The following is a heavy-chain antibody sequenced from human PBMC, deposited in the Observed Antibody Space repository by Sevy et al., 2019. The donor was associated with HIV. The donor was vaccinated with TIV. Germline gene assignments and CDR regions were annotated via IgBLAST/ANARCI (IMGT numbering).Heavy chain of an antibody. Sequence: SETLSLTCTVSGGSISSYYWSWIRQPPGKGLEWIGYIYYSGSTNYNPSLKSRVTISVDPSKNQFSLKLSSVTAADTAVYYCARDGWPDYYYMDVWGKGTTVTVSS. V-gene: IGHV4-59*01. CDR2: IYYSGST. CDR1: GGSISSYY. J-gene: IGHJ6*03. CDR3: ARDGWPDYYYMDV. D-gene: IGHD3-10*01.